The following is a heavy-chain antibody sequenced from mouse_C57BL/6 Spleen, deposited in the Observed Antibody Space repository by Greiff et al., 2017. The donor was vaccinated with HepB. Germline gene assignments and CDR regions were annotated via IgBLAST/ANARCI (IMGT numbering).Heavy chain of an antibody. CDR2: ISDGGSYT. Sequence: DVQLVESGGGLVKPGGSLKLSCAASGFTFSSYAMSWVRQTPEKRLEWVATISDGGSYTYYPDNVKGRFTISRDNAKNNLYLQMSHLKSEDTAMYYCARDRGDYGSSPWYFDYWGQGTTLTVSS. V-gene: IGHV5-4*01. D-gene: IGHD1-1*01. CDR1: GFTFSSYA. J-gene: IGHJ2*01. CDR3: ARDRGDYGSSPWYFDY.